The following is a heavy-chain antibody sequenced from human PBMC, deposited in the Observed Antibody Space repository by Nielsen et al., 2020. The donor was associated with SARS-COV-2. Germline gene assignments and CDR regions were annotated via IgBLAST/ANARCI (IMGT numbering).Heavy chain of an antibody. D-gene: IGHD4-11*01. J-gene: IGHJ1*01. V-gene: IGHV1-18*01. CDR1: GYTFTSYD. Sequence: ASVKVSCKASGYTFTSYDINWVRQAPGQGLEWMGWISAYNGNTNYAQKLQGRVTMTTDTSTSTAYMELRSLRSDDTAVYYCARDYSNYVRYFQHWGQGTLVTVSS. CDR3: ARDYSNYVRYFQH. CDR2: ISAYNGNT.